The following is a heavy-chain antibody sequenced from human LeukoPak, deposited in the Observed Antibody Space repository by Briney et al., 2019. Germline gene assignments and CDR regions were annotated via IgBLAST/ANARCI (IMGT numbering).Heavy chain of an antibody. J-gene: IGHJ4*02. D-gene: IGHD2-2*01. Sequence: GGSLRLSCAASGFTFSSYSVNWVRQAPGKGLEWVSSISSSSSYIYYADSVKGRFTISRDNAKNSLYLQMNSLRAEDTAVYYCAREDCSSTSCYWLDYWGQGTLVTVSS. CDR1: GFTFSSYS. V-gene: IGHV3-21*01. CDR2: ISSSSSYI. CDR3: AREDCSSTSCYWLDY.